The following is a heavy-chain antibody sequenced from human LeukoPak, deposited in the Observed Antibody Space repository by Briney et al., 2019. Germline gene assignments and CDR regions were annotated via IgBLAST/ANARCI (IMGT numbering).Heavy chain of an antibody. CDR2: ISAYNGNT. V-gene: IGHV1-18*04. CDR3: AREASYYYDSSGYYYFDY. J-gene: IGHJ4*02. CDR1: GYTFTGYY. D-gene: IGHD3-22*01. Sequence: ASVKVSCKASGYTFTGYYMHWVRQAPGQGLEWMGWISAYNGNTNYAQKLQGRVTMTTDTSTSTAYMELRSLRSDDTAVYYCAREASYYYDSSGYYYFDYWGQGTLVTVSS.